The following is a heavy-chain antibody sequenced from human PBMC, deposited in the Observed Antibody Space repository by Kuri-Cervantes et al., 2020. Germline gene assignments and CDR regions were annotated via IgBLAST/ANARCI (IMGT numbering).Heavy chain of an antibody. Sequence: SCTVSGGSISSGGYYWSWIRQHPGKGLEWIGYIYYSGSTYYNPSLKSRVTISVDTSKNQFSLKLSSVTAADTAVYYCAREYRDYGPAWFDPWGQGTLVTVSS. D-gene: IGHD4-17*01. V-gene: IGHV4-31*02. CDR3: AREYRDYGPAWFDP. CDR2: IYYSGST. J-gene: IGHJ5*02. CDR1: GGSISSGGYY.